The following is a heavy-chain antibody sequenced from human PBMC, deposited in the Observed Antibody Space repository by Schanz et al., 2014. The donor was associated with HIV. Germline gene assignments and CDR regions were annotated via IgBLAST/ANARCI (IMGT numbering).Heavy chain of an antibody. Sequence: QVQLVESGGGVVQPGRSLRLSCVASGFNFNSYGMHWVRQAPGKGLEWVAVISQDGSKKYYADSVTGRITISRDNSKNTLDLQMNSLRADDTAVYYCAKGWRGYSISSWVDYWGQGSLVTVSS. J-gene: IGHJ4*02. CDR1: GFNFNSYG. D-gene: IGHD6-6*01. CDR3: AKGWRGYSISSWVDY. V-gene: IGHV3-30*18. CDR2: ISQDGSKK.